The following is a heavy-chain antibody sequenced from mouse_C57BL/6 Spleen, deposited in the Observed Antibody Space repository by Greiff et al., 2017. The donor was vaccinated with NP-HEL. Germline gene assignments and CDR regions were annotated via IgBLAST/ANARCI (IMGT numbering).Heavy chain of an antibody. D-gene: IGHD2-3*01. J-gene: IGHJ3*01. CDR2: ISGGGGNT. CDR3: ARHGIYDGYYDRFAY. Sequence: EVMLVESGGGLVKPGGSLKLSCAASGFTFSSYTMSWVRQTPEKRLEWVATISGGGGNTYYPDSVKGRFTISRDNAKKTLYLQMSSLRSEDTALYYCARHGIYDGYYDRFAYWGQGTLVTVSA. CDR1: GFTFSSYT. V-gene: IGHV5-9*01.